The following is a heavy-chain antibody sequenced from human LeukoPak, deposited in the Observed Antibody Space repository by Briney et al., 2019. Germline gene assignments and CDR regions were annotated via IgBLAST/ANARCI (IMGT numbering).Heavy chain of an antibody. CDR1: GFTFDDYG. D-gene: IGHD3-22*01. Sequence: PGGSLRLSCAASGFTFDDYGMSWVRQTPGKGLEWVSGINWNGDSTGYADSARGRFTISRDNAKNSLYLQMNSLRAEDTALYYCVRRQGSGYYFGIDYWGQGTLVTVSS. J-gene: IGHJ4*02. V-gene: IGHV3-20*04. CDR3: VRRQGSGYYFGIDY. CDR2: INWNGDST.